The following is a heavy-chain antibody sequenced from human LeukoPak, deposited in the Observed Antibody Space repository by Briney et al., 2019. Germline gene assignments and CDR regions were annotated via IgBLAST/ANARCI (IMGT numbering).Heavy chain of an antibody. CDR3: ARDVLWFGEGPDYYYYIDV. V-gene: IGHV6-1*01. CDR1: GESVARDSAA. J-gene: IGHJ6*03. D-gene: IGHD3-10*01. CDR2: TYNRSTGNN. Sequence: SQTLSLTCAISGESVARDSAAWNWIRQSPSRGLEWLGRTYNRSTGNNNYAVSRKSRISISPDTTKNPFSLHLISPTPRASAVYYCARDVLWFGEGPDYYYYIDVWGKGTTVTLPS.